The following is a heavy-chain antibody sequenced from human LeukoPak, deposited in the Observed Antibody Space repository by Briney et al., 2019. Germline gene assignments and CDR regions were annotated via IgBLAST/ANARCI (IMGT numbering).Heavy chain of an antibody. CDR1: GFTFSNAW. V-gene: IGHV3-15*01. CDR3: TTEAYYYDSGAIKYFDY. Sequence: KPGGSRRLSCAASGFTFSNAWMSWVRQAPGKGLEWVGRIKSKTDGGATHYAAPVKGRFTISRDDSKNTLYLQMNSLKTEDTAVYYCTTEAYYYDSGAIKYFDYWGQGTLVTVSS. D-gene: IGHD3-22*01. J-gene: IGHJ4*02. CDR2: IKSKTDGGAT.